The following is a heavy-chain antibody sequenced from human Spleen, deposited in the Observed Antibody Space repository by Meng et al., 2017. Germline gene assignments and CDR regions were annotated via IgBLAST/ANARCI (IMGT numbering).Heavy chain of an antibody. CDR1: GYTFNTYG. CDR2: INPSGGST. CDR3: ARSSSWYDY. D-gene: IGHD6-13*01. V-gene: IGHV1-46*02. J-gene: IGHJ4*02. Sequence: ASVKVSCKASGYTFNTYGINWVRQAPGQGLEWMGIINPSGGSTSYAQKFQGRVTMTRDTSTSTVYMELSSLRSEDTAVYYCARSSSWYDYWGQGTLVTVSS.